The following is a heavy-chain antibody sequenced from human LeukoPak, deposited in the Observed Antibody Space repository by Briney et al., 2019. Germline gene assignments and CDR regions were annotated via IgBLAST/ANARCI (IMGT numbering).Heavy chain of an antibody. CDR3: AKVQEMDTILPPFHY. V-gene: IGHV3-23*01. D-gene: IGHD5-24*01. CDR2: ISGSGGST. CDR1: GFTFSSYA. Sequence: GGSLRLSCAASGFTFSSYAMSWVRQAPGKGLEWVSAISGSGGSTYYADSVKGRFTISRDNSKNTLYLQVNSLRAADTAIYYCAKVQEMDTILPPFHYWGPGTLVTVSS. J-gene: IGHJ4*02.